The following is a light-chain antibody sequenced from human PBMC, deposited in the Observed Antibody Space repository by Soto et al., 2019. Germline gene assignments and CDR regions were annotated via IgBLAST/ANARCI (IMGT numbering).Light chain of an antibody. CDR3: SSFTSSLTLVYV. CDR2: DVS. V-gene: IGLV2-14*01. J-gene: IGLJ1*01. Sequence: QSALTQPASVSGSPGQSITISCTGTSSDVGGYNYVSWYQQLPGKAPKVMIYDVSNRPSGISNRFSGSKSGNTASLTISGLQAEDEADYYCSSFTSSLTLVYVFGTGTKLTV. CDR1: SSDVGGYNY.